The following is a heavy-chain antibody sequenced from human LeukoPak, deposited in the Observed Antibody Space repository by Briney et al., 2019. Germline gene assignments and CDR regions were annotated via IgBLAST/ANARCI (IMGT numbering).Heavy chain of an antibody. D-gene: IGHD3-22*01. CDR3: VRDMIVVVGAFDI. CDR1: GFTFSSYW. V-gene: IGHV3-7*01. CDR2: IKQDGSEK. Sequence: GGSLRLSCAASGFTFSSYWMSWVRQAPGKGLEWVANIKQDGSEKYYVDSVKGRFTISRDNAKNSLYLQMNSLRAEDTAVYYCVRDMIVVVGAFDIWGQGTMVTVSS. J-gene: IGHJ3*02.